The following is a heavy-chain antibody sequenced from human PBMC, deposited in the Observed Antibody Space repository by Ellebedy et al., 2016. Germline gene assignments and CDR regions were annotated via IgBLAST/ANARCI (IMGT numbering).Heavy chain of an antibody. CDR3: ASRLRSGRNYRGDFDI. J-gene: IGHJ3*02. V-gene: IGHV3-11*01. CDR2: ISSSGSTI. Sequence: GESLKISXAASGFTFSHYYMVWVRQAPGKGLEWISYISSSGSTIYYADSAKGRFAISRDNSKQLLYLQVKSLRAEDTAVYFCASRLRSGRNYRGDFDIWGQGTMVTVSS. CDR1: GFTFSHYY. D-gene: IGHD1-1*01.